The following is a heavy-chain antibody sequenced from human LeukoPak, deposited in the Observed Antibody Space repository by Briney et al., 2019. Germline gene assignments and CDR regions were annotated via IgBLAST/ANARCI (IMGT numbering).Heavy chain of an antibody. V-gene: IGHV1-69*04. D-gene: IGHD1-1*01. J-gene: IGHJ6*02. CDR3: ATPLVDWNPHYYYYGMDV. CDR1: GGTFSSYA. CDR2: IIPILGIA. Sequence: SVKVSCKASGGTFSSYAISWVRQALGQGLEWMGRIIPILGIANYAQKFQGRVTITADKSTSTAYMELSSLRSEDTAVYYCATPLVDWNPHYYYYGMDVWGQGTTVTVSS.